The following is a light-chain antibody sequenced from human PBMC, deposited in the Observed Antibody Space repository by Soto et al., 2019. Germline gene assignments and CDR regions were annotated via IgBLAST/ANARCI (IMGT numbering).Light chain of an antibody. CDR3: QETYSTPYS. CDR1: RTISTY. Sequence: DIQMTQSPSSLSASAGDRVTITCRASRTISTYLNWYQLKPGKAPKLLIYAASNLQSGVPSRFSGSGSGTEFTLTISSLQPEDFATYYCQETYSTPYSFGQGTKLEVK. CDR2: AAS. V-gene: IGKV1-39*01. J-gene: IGKJ2*03.